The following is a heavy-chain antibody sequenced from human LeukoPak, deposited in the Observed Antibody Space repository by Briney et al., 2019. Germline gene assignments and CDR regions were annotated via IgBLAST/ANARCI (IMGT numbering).Heavy chain of an antibody. CDR1: GFTFSSYW. V-gene: IGHV3-23*01. Sequence: GGSLRLSCAASGFTFSSYWMHWVRQAPGKGLVWVSAISGSGGSTYYADSVKGRFTISRDNSKNTLYLQMNSLRAEDTAVYYCAKGRQLLPFDYWGQGTLVTVSS. CDR2: ISGSGGST. D-gene: IGHD2-15*01. J-gene: IGHJ4*02. CDR3: AKGRQLLPFDY.